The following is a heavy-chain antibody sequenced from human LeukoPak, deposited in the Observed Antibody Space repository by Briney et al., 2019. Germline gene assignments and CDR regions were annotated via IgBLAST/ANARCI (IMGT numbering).Heavy chain of an antibody. J-gene: IGHJ4*02. CDR2: ISGSGGST. CDR3: AKDLKALYYFDY. V-gene: IGHV3-23*01. Sequence: GGSLRLSCAASGFTFSSYAMSWVRQAPGKGLEWVSAISGSGGSTYYADSVKGRFTISRDNSKNTLYLHMNSLRAEDTAVYYCAKDLKALYYFDYWGQGTLVTVSS. CDR1: GFTFSSYA.